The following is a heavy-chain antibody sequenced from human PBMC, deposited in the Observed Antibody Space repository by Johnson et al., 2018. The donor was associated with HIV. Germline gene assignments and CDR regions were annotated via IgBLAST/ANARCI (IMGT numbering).Heavy chain of an antibody. J-gene: IGHJ3*02. CDR3: AKVLSPRPWGDDAFDI. Sequence: VQLVESGGGVVRPGGSLRLSCAASGFTFDDYGMSWVRQAPGKGLEWVSGINRDGSNTKYADSVKGRFTISRDNSKNTLYLQMNSLRAEDTAVYYCAKVLSPRPWGDDAFDIWGQGTMVTVSS. D-gene: IGHD7-27*01. CDR2: INRDGSNT. CDR1: GFTFDDYG. V-gene: IGHV3-20*04.